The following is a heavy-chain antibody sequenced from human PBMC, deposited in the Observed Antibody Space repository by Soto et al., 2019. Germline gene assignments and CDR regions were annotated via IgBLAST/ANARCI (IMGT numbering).Heavy chain of an antibody. CDR3: AKAKGRYDFCSGYYPRLYYYYGMDV. J-gene: IGHJ6*02. V-gene: IGHV3-23*01. Sequence: GSLRLSCAASGFTFSSYAMSWVRQAPGKGLEWVSAISGSGGSTYYADSVKGRFTISRDNSKNTLYLQMNSLRAEDTAVYYCAKAKGRYDFCSGYYPRLYYYYGMDVWGQGTTVTVSS. CDR1: GFTFSSYA. CDR2: ISGSGGST. D-gene: IGHD3-3*01.